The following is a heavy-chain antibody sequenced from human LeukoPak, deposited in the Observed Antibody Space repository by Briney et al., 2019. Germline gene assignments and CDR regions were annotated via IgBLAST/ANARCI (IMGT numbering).Heavy chain of an antibody. J-gene: IGHJ4*02. Sequence: GGSLRLSCAASGFTFSSYGMHWVRQAPGKGLEWVAVISYDGSNKYYADSVKGRFTISRDNAKNSLYLQMNSLRAEDTAVYYCAKDWYYYDSSGYPGLDYWGQGTLVTVSS. CDR2: ISYDGSNK. CDR3: AKDWYYYDSSGYPGLDY. V-gene: IGHV3-30*18. CDR1: GFTFSSYG. D-gene: IGHD3-22*01.